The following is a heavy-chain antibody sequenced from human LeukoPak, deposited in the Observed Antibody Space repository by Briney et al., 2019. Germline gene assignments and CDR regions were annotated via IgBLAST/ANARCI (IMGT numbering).Heavy chain of an antibody. D-gene: IGHD4-17*01. CDR2: ISWNSGSI. CDR1: GFTFSSYA. CDR3: AKGDQMTTVTMIDY. V-gene: IGHV3-9*01. Sequence: PGGSLRLSCAASGFTFSSYAMSWVRQAPGKGLEWVSGISWNSGSIGYADSVKGRFTISRDNAKNSLYLQMNSLRAEDTALYYCAKGDQMTTVTMIDYWGQGTLVTVSS. J-gene: IGHJ4*02.